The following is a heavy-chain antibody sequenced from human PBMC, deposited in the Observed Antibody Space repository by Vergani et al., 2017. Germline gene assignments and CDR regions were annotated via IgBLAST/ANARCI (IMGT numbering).Heavy chain of an antibody. CDR3: AKAGSVNSGSLQYNFYMDV. V-gene: IGHV3-30*18. CDR1: GCSFSSHA. D-gene: IGHD3-10*01. J-gene: IGHJ6*03. CDR2: ISNDGSKK. Sequence: QVQLAESGGGRVQPGRSLRLSCAASGCSFSSHAIHWVRQAPGKGLEWVAVISNDGSKKYYADSVKGRFTISRDNSKDTLDLQMNSLRTQDTAVYYCAKAGSVNSGSLQYNFYMDVRGKGTTVTVS.